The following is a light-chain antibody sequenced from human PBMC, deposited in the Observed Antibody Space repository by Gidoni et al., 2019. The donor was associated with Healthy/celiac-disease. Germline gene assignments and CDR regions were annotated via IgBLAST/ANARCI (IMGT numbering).Light chain of an antibody. J-gene: IGKJ2*01. CDR3: QQYDNLPQT. Sequence: DIQMTQSPSSLSASVGDRVTITCQASQDISNYLNWYQQKPGKAPKLLIYDASNLETGVPSRFSGSGSGTDFTFTISSLQHEDIAKYYCQQYDNLPQTFGQXTKLEIK. CDR1: QDISNY. CDR2: DAS. V-gene: IGKV1-33*01.